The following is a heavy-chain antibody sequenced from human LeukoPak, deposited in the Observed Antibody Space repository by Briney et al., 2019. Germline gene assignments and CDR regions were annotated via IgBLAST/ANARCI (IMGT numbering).Heavy chain of an antibody. CDR1: GGSVSSGSYY. D-gene: IGHD3-9*01. V-gene: IGHV4-61*01. Sequence: SETLSLTCTVSGGSVSSGSYYWSWIRQPPGKGLEWIGYMSYSGSTNHNPSLRSRVTISVDTSKNQFSLKLSSVSAADTAVYYCARSRYFDWLLFPNWFDPWGQGTLVTVSP. J-gene: IGHJ5*02. CDR2: MSYSGST. CDR3: ARSRYFDWLLFPNWFDP.